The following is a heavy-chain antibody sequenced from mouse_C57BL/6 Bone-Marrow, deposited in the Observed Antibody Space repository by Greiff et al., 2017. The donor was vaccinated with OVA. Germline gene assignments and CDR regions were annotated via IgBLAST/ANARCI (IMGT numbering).Heavy chain of an antibody. Sequence: EVKLQESGPGLVKPSQSLSLTCSVTGYSITSGYYWNWIRQFPGNKLEWMGYISYDGSNNYNPSLKNRISITRDTSKNQFFLKLNSVTTEDTATYYCARGYYGPAWFADWGQGTLVTVSA. CDR2: ISYDGSN. V-gene: IGHV3-6*01. CDR3: ARGYYGPAWFAD. D-gene: IGHD1-1*01. J-gene: IGHJ3*01. CDR1: GYSITSGYY.